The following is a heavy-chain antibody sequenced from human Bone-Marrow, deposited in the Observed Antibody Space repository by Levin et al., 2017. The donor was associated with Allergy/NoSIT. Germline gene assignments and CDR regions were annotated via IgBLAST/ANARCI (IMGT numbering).Heavy chain of an antibody. Sequence: SVKVSCKASGGTFSSYAISWVRQAPGQGLEWMGGIIPIFGTANYAQKFQGRVTITADESTSTAYMELSSLRSEDTAVYYCARDFRSGRYPNKIKQKPDYYYHYYMDVWGKGTTVTVSS. J-gene: IGHJ6*03. V-gene: IGHV1-69*13. CDR1: GGTFSSYA. CDR3: ARDFRSGRYPNKIKQKPDYYYHYYMDV. D-gene: IGHD1/OR15-1a*01. CDR2: IIPIFGTA.